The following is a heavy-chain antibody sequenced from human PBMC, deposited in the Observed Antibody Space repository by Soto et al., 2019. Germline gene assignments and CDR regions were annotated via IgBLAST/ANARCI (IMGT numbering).Heavy chain of an antibody. Sequence: PGGSLRLSCAASGFTFSDYYMSWIRQAPGKGLEWVSYISSSGSTIYYADSVKGRFTISRDNAKNSLYLQMNSLRAEDTAVYYCASLNYDILTGYEPEDYWGQGTLVTVSS. CDR3: ASLNYDILTGYEPEDY. J-gene: IGHJ4*02. CDR1: GFTFSDYY. V-gene: IGHV3-11*01. CDR2: ISSSGSTI. D-gene: IGHD3-9*01.